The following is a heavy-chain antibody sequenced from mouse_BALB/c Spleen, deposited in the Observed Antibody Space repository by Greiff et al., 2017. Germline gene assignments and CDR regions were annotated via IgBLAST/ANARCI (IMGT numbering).Heavy chain of an antibody. J-gene: IGHJ2*01. CDR1: GYTFTNYW. Sequence: QVHVKQSGAELVRPGTSVKISCKASGYTFTNYWLGWVKQRPGHGLEWIGEIYPGGGYTNYNEKFKGKATLTADTSSSTAYMQLSSLTSEDSAVYFCARQGVTTVADYWGQGTPLTVSS. CDR2: IYPGGGYT. CDR3: ARQGVTTVADY. D-gene: IGHD1-1*01. V-gene: IGHV1-63*02.